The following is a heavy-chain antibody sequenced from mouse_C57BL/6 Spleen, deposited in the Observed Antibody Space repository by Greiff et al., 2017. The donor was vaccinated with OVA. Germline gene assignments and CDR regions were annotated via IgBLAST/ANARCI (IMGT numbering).Heavy chain of an antibody. D-gene: IGHD2-1*01. J-gene: IGHJ4*01. Sequence: VQLQQPGAELVKPGASVKLSCKASGYTFTSYWMQWVKQRPGQGLEWIGEIDPSDSYTNYNQKFKGKVTLTVDQSSSTAYMKLSSLTSEDSAVYYCARGDGKGAMDYWGQGTSVTVSS. V-gene: IGHV1-50*01. CDR3: ARGDGKGAMDY. CDR1: GYTFTSYW. CDR2: IDPSDSYT.